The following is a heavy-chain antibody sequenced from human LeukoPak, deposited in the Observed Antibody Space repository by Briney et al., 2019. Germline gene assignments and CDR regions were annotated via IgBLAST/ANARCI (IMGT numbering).Heavy chain of an antibody. CDR1: GYTFTSYG. J-gene: IGHJ6*02. Sequence: ASVKVSCKASGYTFTSYGISWVRQAPGQGLEWMGWISAYNGNTNYAQKLQGRVTMTTDTSTSTAYMELRSLRSDDTAVYYCVRDPPTYSSSWKDYYYYYYGMDVWGQGTTVTVSS. CDR3: VRDPPTYSSSWKDYYYYYYGMDV. V-gene: IGHV1-18*01. D-gene: IGHD6-13*01. CDR2: ISAYNGNT.